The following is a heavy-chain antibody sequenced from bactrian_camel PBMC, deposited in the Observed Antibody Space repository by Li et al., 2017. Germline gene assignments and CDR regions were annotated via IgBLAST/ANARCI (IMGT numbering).Heavy chain of an antibody. V-gene: IGHV3-3*01. CDR3: AAGGTTYCSRGDCRCSVKVPDYGD. D-gene: IGHD2*01. J-gene: IGHJ6*01. Sequence: HVQLVESGGGSVDVGGTLTLSCAFLGSPGSCMGWFRQAHGKEREGLASIYVGGGQTLYADSVKGRFTISQDNSKGTILLQMNNLKPEDTATYYCAAGGTTYCSRGDCRCSVKVPDYGDWGRGTQVTVS. CDR1: GSPGSC. CDR2: IYVGGGQT.